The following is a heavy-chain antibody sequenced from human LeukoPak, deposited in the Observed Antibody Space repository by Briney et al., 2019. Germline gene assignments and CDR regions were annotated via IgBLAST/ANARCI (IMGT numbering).Heavy chain of an antibody. D-gene: IGHD3-10*01. CDR2: INPNSGGT. V-gene: IGHV1-2*06. J-gene: IGHJ4*02. Sequence: ASVKVSCKASGYTFTSYYMHWVRQAPGQGLEWMGRINPNSGGTNYAQKFQGRVTMTRDTSISTAYMELSRLRSDDTAVYYCARDRELWFGELLSSIIDYWGQGTLVTVSS. CDR1: GYTFTSYY. CDR3: ARDRELWFGELLSSIIDY.